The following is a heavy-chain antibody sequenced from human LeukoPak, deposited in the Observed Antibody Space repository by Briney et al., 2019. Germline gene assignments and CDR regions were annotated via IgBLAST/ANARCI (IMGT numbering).Heavy chain of an antibody. V-gene: IGHV4-34*01. CDR2: INHSGST. CDR1: GGSFSGYY. J-gene: IGHJ5*02. Sequence: PSETLSLTCAVYGGSFSGYYWSWIRQPPGKGLEWIGEINHSGSTNYNPSLKSRVTISVDTSKNQFSLKLSSVTAADTAVYYCATRSNLEWLENRMNWFDPWGQGTLVTVSS. CDR3: ATRSNLEWLENRMNWFDP. D-gene: IGHD3-3*01.